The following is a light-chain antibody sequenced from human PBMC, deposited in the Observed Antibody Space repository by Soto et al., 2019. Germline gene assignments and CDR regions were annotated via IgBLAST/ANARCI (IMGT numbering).Light chain of an antibody. CDR3: QQSYSSPQT. J-gene: IGKJ1*01. Sequence: EIVLTQSPATLSSFPGDRVTLSCRASQYINTRLAWYQHRPGQAPRLLIYQTSIRAAGIPARFSASGSGTDFTLTISDVQPEDFAIYYCQQSYSSPQTFGQGTKVDI. CDR1: QYINTR. V-gene: IGKV3-11*01. CDR2: QTS.